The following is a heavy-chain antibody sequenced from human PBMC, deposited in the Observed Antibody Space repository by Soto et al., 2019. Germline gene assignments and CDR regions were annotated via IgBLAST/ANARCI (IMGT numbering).Heavy chain of an antibody. D-gene: IGHD6-6*01. J-gene: IGHJ6*02. CDR2: IGTAGDT. CDR3: ARGRPYYYYGMDV. CDR1: GFTFSSYD. V-gene: IGHV3-13*01. Sequence: PGGSLRLSCAASGFTFSSYDMHWVLQATGKGLEWVSAIGTAGDTYYPGSVKGRFTISRENAKNSLYLQMNSLRAGDTAVYYCARGRPYYYYGMDVWGQGTTVTVSS.